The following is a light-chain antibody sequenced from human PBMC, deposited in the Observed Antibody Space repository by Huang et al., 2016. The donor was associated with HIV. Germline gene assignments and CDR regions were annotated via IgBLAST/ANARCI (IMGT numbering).Light chain of an antibody. J-gene: IGKJ2*01. Sequence: EIVLTQSPATLSLSPGEGATLSCRASQGISSYLAWYQHKPGQAPRLLIYDASNRATGIPARFSGGGSGTDFTLTISRLEPEDFAVYYCQQRSNWPPYTFGQGTKLEIK. CDR1: QGISSY. CDR2: DAS. V-gene: IGKV3-11*01. CDR3: QQRSNWPPYT.